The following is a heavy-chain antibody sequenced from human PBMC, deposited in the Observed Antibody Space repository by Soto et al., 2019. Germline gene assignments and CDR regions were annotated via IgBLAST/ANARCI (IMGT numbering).Heavy chain of an antibody. Sequence: QVQLVESGGGVVQPGRSLRLSCAASGFPFSSYGMHWVREAPGKGLEWVAVISYDGSNKYYADSVKGRFTISRDNSASTLYLQMNSPRPEDTALYYCVGGQYYFDYRGQGTLVTVS. J-gene: IGHJ4*02. D-gene: IGHD3-10*01. CDR1: GFPFSSYG. CDR3: VGGQYYFDY. CDR2: ISYDGSNK. V-gene: IGHV3-30*03.